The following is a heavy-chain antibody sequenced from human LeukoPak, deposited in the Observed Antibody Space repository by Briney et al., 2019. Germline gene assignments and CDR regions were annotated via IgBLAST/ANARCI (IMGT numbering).Heavy chain of an antibody. V-gene: IGHV3-33*01. Sequence: PGRSLRLSCAASGFTFSSYGMHWVRQAPGKGLEWVVVIWYDGGNKYYADSVKGRFTISRDNSKNTLYLQMNSLRAEDTAVYYCARSPLWFGELLSTDYWGQGTLVTVSS. CDR2: IWYDGGNK. D-gene: IGHD3-10*01. CDR3: ARSPLWFGELLSTDY. J-gene: IGHJ4*02. CDR1: GFTFSSYG.